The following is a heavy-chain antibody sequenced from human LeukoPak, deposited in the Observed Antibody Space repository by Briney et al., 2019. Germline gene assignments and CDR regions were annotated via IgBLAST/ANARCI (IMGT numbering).Heavy chain of an antibody. CDR2: ISWNSGSI. CDR3: AKDHYASATGYFDL. CDR1: GFTFDDYA. J-gene: IGHJ2*01. V-gene: IGHV3-9*01. Sequence: GGSLRLSCAASGFTFDDYAMHWVRQAPGKGLEWVSGISWNSGSIAYADSVKGRFTISRDNAKNSLYLEMNSLRAEDTALYDCAKDHYASATGYFDLWGRGTLVTVSS. D-gene: IGHD3-10*01.